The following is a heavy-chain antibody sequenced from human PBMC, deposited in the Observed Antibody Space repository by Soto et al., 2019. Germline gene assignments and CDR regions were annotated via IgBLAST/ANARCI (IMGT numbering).Heavy chain of an antibody. CDR3: ARAPRGNYGYPSYFDY. J-gene: IGHJ4*02. CDR1: RGSISNYY. D-gene: IGHD3-10*01. CDR2: IYYSGST. V-gene: IGHV4-59*01. Sequence: SETLSLTCTVSRGSISNYYWSWIRQPPGKGLEWIGYIYYSGSTNYNPSLKSRVTISVDTSKNQFSLKLSSVTAADTAVYYCARAPRGNYGYPSYFDYWGQGTLVTVSS.